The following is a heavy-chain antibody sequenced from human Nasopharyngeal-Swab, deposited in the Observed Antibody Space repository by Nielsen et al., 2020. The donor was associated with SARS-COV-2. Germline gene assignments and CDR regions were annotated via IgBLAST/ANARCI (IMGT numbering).Heavy chain of an antibody. Sequence: ASAKVSCKASGYTLSNYAMYWVRQAPGQRPEFMGWINAGKGNTIYSQRFQGRVRISRDTSANTVYMELNRLRSEDTAVYYCARLPAVAASRIDYWGQGTLVTVSS. CDR3: ARLPAVAASRIDY. D-gene: IGHD6-19*01. J-gene: IGHJ4*02. CDR2: INAGKGNT. CDR1: GYTLSNYA. V-gene: IGHV1-3*01.